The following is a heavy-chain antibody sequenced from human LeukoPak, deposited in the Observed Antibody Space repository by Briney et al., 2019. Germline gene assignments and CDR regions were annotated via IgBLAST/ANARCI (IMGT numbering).Heavy chain of an antibody. D-gene: IGHD6-6*01. CDR2: ISPTGSTT. V-gene: IGHV3-74*01. CDR3: ARGTIARLGPFDC. Sequence: GGSLRLSCIASGFSFSGHWMHWARQLPGKGLVWVSRISPTGSTTSYADSVKGRFTVSRDNSKNTLHLQMNSLRVEDTAIYYCARGTIARLGPFDCWGQGTLVIVSS. CDR1: GFSFSGHW. J-gene: IGHJ4*02.